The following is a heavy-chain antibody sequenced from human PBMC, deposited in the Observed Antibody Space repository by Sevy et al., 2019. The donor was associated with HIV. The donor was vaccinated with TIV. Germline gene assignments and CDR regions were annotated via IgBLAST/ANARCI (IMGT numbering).Heavy chain of an antibody. D-gene: IGHD5-12*01. V-gene: IGHV1-18*01. CDR2: ISAYNANT. CDR3: ARFLSGYDYFDY. Sequence: ASVKVSCKASGYTFTSYGISWERQAPGLGLEWMGWISAYNANTNYAQKLQGRVTMTTDTSTSTAYMELRSLRSDDTAVYYCARFLSGYDYFDYWGQGTLVTVSS. CDR1: GYTFTSYG. J-gene: IGHJ4*02.